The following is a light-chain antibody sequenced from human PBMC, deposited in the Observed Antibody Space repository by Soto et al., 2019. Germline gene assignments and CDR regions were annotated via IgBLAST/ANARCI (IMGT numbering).Light chain of an antibody. J-gene: IGKJ5*01. CDR2: AAS. V-gene: IGKV1-12*01. CDR1: QGISSW. Sequence: DIQMTQSPSSVSASVGDRVTITCRAGQGISSWLACYQQKPGKAPKLLIYAASSLQSGFPSRFSGSGSGTDFTLTIITLQPEDFATYYSPQPNSFPPSFGQGTRLEIK. CDR3: PQPNSFPPS.